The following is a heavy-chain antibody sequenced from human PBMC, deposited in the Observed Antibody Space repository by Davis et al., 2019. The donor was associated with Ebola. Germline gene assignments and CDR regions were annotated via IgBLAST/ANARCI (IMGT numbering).Heavy chain of an antibody. CDR3: ARDLYLGSWNYYGMDV. Sequence: SETLSLTCTVSGVSISSGSFYWTWIRQPAGKGLEWIAYIYYSGTTSYNPSLKSRVTISVDTSKNQFSLKLSSVTAADTAVYYCARDLYLGSWNYYGMDVWGQGTTVTVSS. J-gene: IGHJ6*02. CDR1: GVSISSGSFY. V-gene: IGHV4-61*10. CDR2: IYYSGTT. D-gene: IGHD2-2*02.